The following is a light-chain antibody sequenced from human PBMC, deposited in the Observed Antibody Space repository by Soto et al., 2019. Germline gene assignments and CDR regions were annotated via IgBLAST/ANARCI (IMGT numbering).Light chain of an antibody. V-gene: IGKV1-8*01. Sequence: AIRMTQSPSAFSASTGDRVTITCRASQGISSYLAWYQQKPGKAPKLLIYAASTLPSGVPSRFSGSGYGTDFTLTRRCLQSEEFSTYYCQQYYSYSLTLGGGTKVEIK. J-gene: IGKJ4*01. CDR3: QQYYSYSLT. CDR1: QGISSY. CDR2: AAS.